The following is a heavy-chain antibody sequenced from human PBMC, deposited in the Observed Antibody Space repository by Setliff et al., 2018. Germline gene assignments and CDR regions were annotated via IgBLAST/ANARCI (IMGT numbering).Heavy chain of an antibody. J-gene: IGHJ4*02. Sequence: ASVKVSCKASGYTFTNYYINWVRQAPGQGLEWMGIINPRAGTTSYAQKLQGRVTMTRDTSTNTVYMELSSLRPEDTAVYYCARGGSPDCSTAGCRYGDYVYWGQGTQVTAPQ. V-gene: IGHV1-46*03. CDR1: GYTFTNYY. D-gene: IGHD2-2*01. CDR3: ARGGSPDCSTAGCRYGDYVY. CDR2: INPRAGTT.